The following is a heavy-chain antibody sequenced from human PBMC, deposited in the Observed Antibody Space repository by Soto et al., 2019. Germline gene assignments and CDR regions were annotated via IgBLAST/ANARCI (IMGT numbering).Heavy chain of an antibody. CDR1: GYTFTGYY. J-gene: IGHJ4*02. D-gene: IGHD1-26*01. CDR3: ARVGSLLSGSYGSYFDY. Sequence: ASVKVSCKASGYTFTGYYMHWVRQAPGQGLEWMGWINPNSGGTNYAQKFQGRVTMTRDTSISTAYMELSRLRSDDTAVYYYARVGSLLSGSYGSYFDYWGQGTLVTVSS. CDR2: INPNSGGT. V-gene: IGHV1-2*02.